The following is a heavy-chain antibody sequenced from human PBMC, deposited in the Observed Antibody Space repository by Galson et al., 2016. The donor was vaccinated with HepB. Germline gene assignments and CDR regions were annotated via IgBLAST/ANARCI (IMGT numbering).Heavy chain of an antibody. V-gene: IGHV2-5*02. J-gene: IGHJ4*02. Sequence: PALVKPTQTLTLTCTCSGFSVNTTGVGVGWIRQPPGKALEWLALIYWDDVKRYSPSLKSRRTITKDTPRNQVVLSMTNVDPVDTATSYCANISPHGERFDYCGQCTLIPVSS. CDR3: ANISPHGERFDY. CDR1: GFSVNTTGVG. D-gene: IGHD2-21*01. CDR2: IYWDDVK.